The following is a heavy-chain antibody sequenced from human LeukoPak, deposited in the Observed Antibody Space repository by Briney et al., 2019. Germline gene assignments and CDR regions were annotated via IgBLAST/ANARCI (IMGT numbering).Heavy chain of an antibody. J-gene: IGHJ3*02. CDR2: IYYSGST. CDR1: GGSISSGDYY. V-gene: IGHV4-61*08. Sequence: SETLSLTCTVSGGSISSGDYYWSWIRQPPGKGLEWIGYIYYSGSTNYNPSLKSRVTISVDTSKNQFSLKLSSVTAADTAVYYCARGVVRGDDAFDIWGQGTMVTVSS. D-gene: IGHD3-10*01. CDR3: ARGVVRGDDAFDI.